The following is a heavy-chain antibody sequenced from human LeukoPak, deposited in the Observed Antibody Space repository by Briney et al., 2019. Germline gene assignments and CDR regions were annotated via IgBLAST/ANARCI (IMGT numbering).Heavy chain of an antibody. D-gene: IGHD6-19*01. CDR3: ARHTQAYGTWIKFGIFIAVAGTFDY. Sequence: GGSLRLSCAASGFTFTNYWMSWVRQAPGKGLELVANIKQDRSEKYYVDSVKGRFTISRDNAKNSLYLQMNSLRAEDTAVYYCARHTQAYGTWIKFGIFIAVAGTFDYWGQGTLVTVSS. J-gene: IGHJ4*02. V-gene: IGHV3-7*01. CDR1: GFTFTNYW. CDR2: IKQDRSEK.